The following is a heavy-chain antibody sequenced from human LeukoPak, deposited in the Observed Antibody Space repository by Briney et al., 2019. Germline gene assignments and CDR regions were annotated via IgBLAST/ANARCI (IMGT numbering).Heavy chain of an antibody. D-gene: IGHD6-13*01. V-gene: IGHV5-51*01. Sequence: LTISGKCSVYTFTIYWIGWVRHVPRQGLDWIGIIYPVDAGTRYSPSFQGQVTISADKSISTAYLQWSSLKASDTAMYYCARHLSSIAAAGTDPRLYNWFDPWGQGTLVTVSS. CDR2: IYPVDAGT. J-gene: IGHJ5*02. CDR3: ARHLSSIAAAGTDPRLYNWFDP. CDR1: VYTFTIYW.